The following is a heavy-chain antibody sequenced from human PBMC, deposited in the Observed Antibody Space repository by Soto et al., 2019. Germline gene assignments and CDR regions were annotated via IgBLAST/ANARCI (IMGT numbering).Heavy chain of an antibody. J-gene: IGHJ5*02. Sequence: KPGGSLRLSCAASGFTFSDYYMSWIRQAPGKGLEWVSYISSSGSTIYYADSVKGRFTISRDNAKNSLYLQMNSLRAEDTAVYYCAREYRDVVVTAISLDPWGQGTLVTVSS. CDR1: GFTFSDYY. CDR3: AREYRDVVVTAISLDP. V-gene: IGHV3-11*01. D-gene: IGHD2-21*02. CDR2: ISSSGSTI.